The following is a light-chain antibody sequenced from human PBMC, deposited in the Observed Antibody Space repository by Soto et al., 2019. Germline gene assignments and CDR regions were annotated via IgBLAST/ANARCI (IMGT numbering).Light chain of an antibody. V-gene: IGKV3-20*01. CDR2: GAS. J-gene: IGKJ1*01. CDR3: QQYGSSLPWT. CDR1: QSVSSSY. Sequence: EIVLTQSPGTLSLPPGERATLSCRGSQSVSSSYLAWYQQKPGQAPRLLIHGASSRATGIPDRFSGSGSGTDFTLTISRLEPEDFAVYYCQQYGSSLPWTFGQGTKVDIK.